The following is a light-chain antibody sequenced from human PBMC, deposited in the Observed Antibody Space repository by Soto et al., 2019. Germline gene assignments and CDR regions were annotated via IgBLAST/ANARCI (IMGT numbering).Light chain of an antibody. CDR1: ESINSW. CDR3: QYSFSFGT. V-gene: IGKV1-5*01. Sequence: IQMTHSPSALPASVEDRVTITCRASESINSWLAWYRQRPVKAHKILIYHASSLETGVTSRFSGSGSGTEFTLTISSLQTDDIATYYSQYSFSFGTFG. J-gene: IGKJ2*01. CDR2: HAS.